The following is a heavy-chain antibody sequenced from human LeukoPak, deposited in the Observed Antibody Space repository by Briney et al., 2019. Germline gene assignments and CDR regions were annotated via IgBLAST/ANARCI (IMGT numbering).Heavy chain of an antibody. V-gene: IGHV1-2*02. CDR1: GYTFTSYD. D-gene: IGHD1-20*01. Sequence: ASVKVSCKASGYTFTSYDINWVRQATGQGLEWMGWINPNSGGTNYAQKFQGRVTMTRDTSISTAYMELSRLRSDDTAVYYCARPENNWKPFDYWGQGTLVTVSS. CDR3: ARPENNWKPFDY. J-gene: IGHJ4*02. CDR2: INPNSGGT.